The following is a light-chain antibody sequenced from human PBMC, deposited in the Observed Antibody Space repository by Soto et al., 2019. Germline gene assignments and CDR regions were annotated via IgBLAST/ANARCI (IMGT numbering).Light chain of an antibody. Sequence: QSALTQPASVSGSPGQSITISCTGTSSDVGSYNLGSWYQQHPGKAPKLMIYEGSKRPSGVSNRFSGSKSGNTASLTISGLQAEDEADYYCCSYAGSSTVVFGGGTKRTVL. CDR1: SSDVGSYNL. CDR3: CSYAGSSTVV. J-gene: IGLJ2*01. V-gene: IGLV2-23*01. CDR2: EGS.